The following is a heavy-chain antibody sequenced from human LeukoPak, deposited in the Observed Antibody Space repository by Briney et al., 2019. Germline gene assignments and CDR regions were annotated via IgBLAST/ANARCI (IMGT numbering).Heavy chain of an antibody. CDR2: ISSSSSYI. CDR3: AREYSGYDPNWFDR. J-gene: IGHJ5*02. V-gene: IGHV3-21*01. D-gene: IGHD5-12*01. Sequence: PGGSLRLSCAASGYTFSSYSMNWVRQAPGKGLEWVSSISSSSSYIYYADSVKGRFTISRDNAKNSLYLQMNSLRAEDTAVYYCAREYSGYDPNWFDRWGQGTLVTVSS. CDR1: GYTFSSYS.